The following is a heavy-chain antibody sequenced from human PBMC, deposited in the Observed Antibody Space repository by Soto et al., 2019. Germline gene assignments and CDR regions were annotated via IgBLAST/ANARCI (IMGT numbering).Heavy chain of an antibody. Sequence: EVHLVESGGGLVQPGGSLRLSCAASGFTFSNNWMAWVRQAPGKGLEWVANMNGDGSDKFYVDSVKGRFTSSRDNAKNSLYLQMNSLRAEDTAVYYCARDIMGCYFDLWGSGTLVTVCS. CDR3: ARDIMGCYFDL. V-gene: IGHV3-7*05. CDR2: MNGDGSDK. J-gene: IGHJ2*01. CDR1: GFTFSNNW. D-gene: IGHD1-26*01.